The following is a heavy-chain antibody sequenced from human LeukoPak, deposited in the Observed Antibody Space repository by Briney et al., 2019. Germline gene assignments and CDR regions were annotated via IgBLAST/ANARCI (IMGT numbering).Heavy chain of an antibody. V-gene: IGHV4-61*02. CDR1: GVSISSGSYY. J-gene: IGHJ4*02. CDR2: IYTSGST. Sequence: VKPSQTLSLTCTVSGVSISSGSYYWSWIRQPAGKGLEWIGRIYTSGSTNYNPSLKSRVTISVDTSKNQFSLKLSSVTAADTAVYYCARHWGLKRQHIDYWGQGTLVTVSS. D-gene: IGHD2-21*01. CDR3: ARHWGLKRQHIDY.